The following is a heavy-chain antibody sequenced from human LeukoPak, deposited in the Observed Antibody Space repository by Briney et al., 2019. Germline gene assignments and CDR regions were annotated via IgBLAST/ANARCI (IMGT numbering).Heavy chain of an antibody. Sequence: ASVKVSCKASGYTFTSYYMHWVRQAPGQGLEWMGIINPSGGSTSYAQKFQGRVTMTRDTSTSTVYMELSSLRSEDTAVYYCARVGDCSSTSCYWGYYYYYMDVWGKGTTVTVSS. D-gene: IGHD2-2*01. CDR2: INPSGGST. CDR1: GYTFTSYY. CDR3: ARVGDCSSTSCYWGYYYYYMDV. V-gene: IGHV1-46*01. J-gene: IGHJ6*03.